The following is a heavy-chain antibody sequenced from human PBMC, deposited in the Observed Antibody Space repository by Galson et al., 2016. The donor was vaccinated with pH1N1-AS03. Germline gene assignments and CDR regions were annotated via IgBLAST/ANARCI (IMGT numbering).Heavy chain of an antibody. J-gene: IGHJ5*02. V-gene: IGHV3-7*01. CDR3: ARYGSSPWFDP. CDR2: IKEDGSEK. CDR1: GFTFESYW. D-gene: IGHD6-6*01. Sequence: SLRLSCAASGFTFESYWMSWVRQAPGKGLEWVANIKEDGSEKSYVDSVKGRFTISRDNSKNSLYLQMNSLRVEDTALYYCARYGSSPWFDPWGQGTLVTVSS.